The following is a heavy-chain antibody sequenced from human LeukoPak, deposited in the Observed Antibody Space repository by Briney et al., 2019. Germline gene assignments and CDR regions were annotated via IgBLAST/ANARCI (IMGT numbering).Heavy chain of an antibody. CDR2: MKQDGSEK. CDR1: GFIFSKYC. Sequence: GRSLRLSCEASGFIFSKYCMSWVRQAPGKGPEWVANMKQDGSEKFYMDSVKGRFTISRDNANNSLYLQMNNLSAEDTAVYYCARDSSDGGTSSYRQSDYWGQGTLVTVSS. CDR3: ARDSSDGGTSSYRQSDY. V-gene: IGHV3-7*01. D-gene: IGHD3-16*02. J-gene: IGHJ4*02.